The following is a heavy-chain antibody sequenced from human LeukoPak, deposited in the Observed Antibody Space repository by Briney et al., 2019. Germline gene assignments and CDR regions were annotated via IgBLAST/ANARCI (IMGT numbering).Heavy chain of an antibody. V-gene: IGHV5-51*01. CDR2: IYPGDSDT. Sequence: GESLKISCKGSGYNFITYWIGWVRQMPGKGLEWMGIIYPGDSDTRYSPSLQGQVTISADKSISTAYLQWSSLKASDTAMYYCARQQQFCSGGNCYSLNAFDLWGQGTVVTVSS. CDR3: ARQQQFCSGGNCYSLNAFDL. J-gene: IGHJ3*01. CDR1: GYNFITYW. D-gene: IGHD2-15*01.